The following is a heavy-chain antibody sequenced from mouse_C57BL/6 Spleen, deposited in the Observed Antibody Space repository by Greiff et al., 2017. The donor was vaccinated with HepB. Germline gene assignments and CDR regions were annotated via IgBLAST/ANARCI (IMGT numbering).Heavy chain of an antibody. Sequence: QVQLQQSGPELVKPGASVKISCKASGYAFSSSWMNWVKQRPGKGLEWIGRIYPGDGDTNYNGKFKGKATLTADKSSSPAYMQLSSLTSEDSAVYFCVYYYGISYRYFDVWGTVTTVTVSS. J-gene: IGHJ1*03. V-gene: IGHV1-82*01. CDR2: IYPGDGDT. CDR3: VYYYGISYRYFDV. CDR1: GYAFSSSW. D-gene: IGHD1-1*01.